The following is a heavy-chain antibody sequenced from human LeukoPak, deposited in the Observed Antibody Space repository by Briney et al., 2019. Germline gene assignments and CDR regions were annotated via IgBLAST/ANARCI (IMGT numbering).Heavy chain of an antibody. CDR1: GGTFSSYA. CDR2: IIPIFGTA. J-gene: IGHJ4*02. Sequence: SVKVSCKASGGTFSSYAISWVRQAPGQGLEWMGGIIPIFGTANYAQKFQGRVTMTRDTSISTAYMELSRLRSDDTAVYYCARSRFLEWLWNFDYWGQGTLVTVSS. D-gene: IGHD3-3*01. CDR3: ARSRFLEWLWNFDY. V-gene: IGHV1-69*05.